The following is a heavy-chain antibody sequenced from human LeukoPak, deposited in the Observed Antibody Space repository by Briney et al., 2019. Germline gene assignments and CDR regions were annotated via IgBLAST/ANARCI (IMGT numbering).Heavy chain of an antibody. CDR3: TRDHGYGGNSGYFDY. V-gene: IGHV3-49*03. CDR1: GFTFGDYA. J-gene: IGHJ4*02. D-gene: IGHD4-23*01. CDR2: IRSKAYGGTT. Sequence: GGSLRLSCTASGFTFGDYAMSLFRQAPGKGLEWVGFIRSKAYGGTTEYAASVKGRFTISRDDSKSIAYLQMNSLKTEDTAVYYCTRDHGYGGNSGYFDYWGQGTLVTVSS.